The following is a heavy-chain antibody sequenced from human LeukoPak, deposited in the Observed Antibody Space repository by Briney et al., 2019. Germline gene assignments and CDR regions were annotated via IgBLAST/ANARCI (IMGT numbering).Heavy chain of an antibody. V-gene: IGHV1-46*01. D-gene: IGHD3/OR15-3a*01. CDR2: VNPSGGST. J-gene: IGHJ6*03. CDR1: GYTFTSYY. CDR3: ARSLFRTSGGYYYMDV. Sequence: ASVKVSCXASGYTFTSYYMHWVRQAPGQGLEWMGIVNPSGGSTSYAQKFQGRVTMTRDTSTSTVYMELSSLTSEDTAVYYCARSLFRTSGGYYYMDVWDKGTTVTVSS.